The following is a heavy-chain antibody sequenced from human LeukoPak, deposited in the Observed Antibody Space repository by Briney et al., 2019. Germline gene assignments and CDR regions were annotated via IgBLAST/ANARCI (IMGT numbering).Heavy chain of an antibody. J-gene: IGHJ4*02. V-gene: IGHV4-30-4*01. D-gene: IGHD2-2*02. CDR1: GGSISSGDYY. CDR3: ARYCSSTSCYTSFDY. Sequence: SQTLSLTCTVSGGSISSGDYYWSWIRQPPGKGLEWIGFIYHSGSTYSNPSLKSRVTISVDRSKNQFSLKLSSVTAADTAVYYCARYCSSTSCYTSFDYWGQGTLVSVSS. CDR2: IYHSGST.